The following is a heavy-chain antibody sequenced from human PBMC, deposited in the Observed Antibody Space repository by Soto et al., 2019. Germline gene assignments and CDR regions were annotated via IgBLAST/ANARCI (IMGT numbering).Heavy chain of an antibody. Sequence: QVQLQESGPGLVKPSQTLSLTCTVSGGSISSGGYYWSWIRQHPGKGLEWIGYIYYSGSTYYNPSLKSRVTISVDTSKNQFPVKLSSVTAADTAVYYCARDVAVAGHYFDYWGQGTLVTVSS. CDR2: IYYSGST. CDR1: GGSISSGGYY. V-gene: IGHV4-31*03. CDR3: ARDVAVAGHYFDY. J-gene: IGHJ4*02. D-gene: IGHD6-19*01.